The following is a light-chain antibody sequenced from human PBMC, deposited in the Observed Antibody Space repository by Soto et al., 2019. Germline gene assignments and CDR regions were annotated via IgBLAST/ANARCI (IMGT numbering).Light chain of an antibody. V-gene: IGKV1-39*01. CDR2: SAS. Sequence: DIQMTQSPSSLSASAGDRVTITCRASQTISNYLSWYQQKPGEAPKLLIYSASSLESGVPPRFSGSGSGTDFILTISSLQPADFATYYCQQSFGIPRTFGQGTKVEIK. CDR3: QQSFGIPRT. J-gene: IGKJ1*01. CDR1: QTISNY.